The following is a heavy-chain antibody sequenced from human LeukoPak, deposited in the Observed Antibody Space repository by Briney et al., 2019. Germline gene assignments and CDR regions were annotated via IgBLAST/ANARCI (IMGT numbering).Heavy chain of an antibody. V-gene: IGHV1-18*01. CDR1: GYTFTSYG. J-gene: IGHJ6*02. CDR2: ISAYNGNT. D-gene: IGHD6-19*01. CDR3: ARDAGEEQWLEYDMDV. Sequence: ASVTVSCTASGYTFTSYGISWVRQAPGQGLEWMGWISAYNGNTNYAQKLQGRVTMTTDTSTSTAYMELRSLRSDDTAVYYCARDAGEEQWLEYDMDVWGQGTTVTVSS.